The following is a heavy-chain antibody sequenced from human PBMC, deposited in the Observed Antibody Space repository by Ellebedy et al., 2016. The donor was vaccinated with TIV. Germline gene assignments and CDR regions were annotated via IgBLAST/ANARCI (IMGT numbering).Heavy chain of an antibody. CDR3: AREDTAMAPRHYYYGMDV. CDR2: IIPILGIA. V-gene: IGHV1-69*04. D-gene: IGHD5-18*01. Sequence: SVKVSXXASGGTFSNYAISWVRQAPGQGLEWMGRIIPILGIANYAQKFQGRVTITADKSTSTAYMELSSLRSEDTAVYYCAREDTAMAPRHYYYGMDVWGQGTTVTVSS. J-gene: IGHJ6*02. CDR1: GGTFSNYA.